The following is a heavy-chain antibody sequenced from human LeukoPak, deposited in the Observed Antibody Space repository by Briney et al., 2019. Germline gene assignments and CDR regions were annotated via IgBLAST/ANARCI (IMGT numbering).Heavy chain of an antibody. CDR1: GFTFSSYA. D-gene: IGHD6-19*01. CDR3: AETSGWSSSGL. J-gene: IGHJ4*02. CDR2: ISGSGGST. Sequence: GGSLRLSCAASGFTFSSYAMSWVRQAPGKGLEWVSAISGSGGSTYYADSVKGRFTISRDSSKNTLYLQMNSLRAEDTAVYYCAETSGWSSSGLWGQGTLVTVSS. V-gene: IGHV3-23*01.